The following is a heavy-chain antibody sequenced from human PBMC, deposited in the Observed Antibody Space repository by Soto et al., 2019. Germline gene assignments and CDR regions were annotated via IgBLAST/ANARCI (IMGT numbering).Heavy chain of an antibody. CDR1: GGSISSSSYY. J-gene: IGHJ3*02. V-gene: IGHV4-39*01. CDR3: ARCRLVVCYYDSSLTFDI. CDR2: IYYSGST. D-gene: IGHD3-22*01. Sequence: QLQLQESGPGLVKPSETLSLTCTVSGGSISSSSYYWGWIRHPPGKGLEWIGSIYYSGSTYYNPSLKSRVTISVDTSKKQFSLKLSSVTAADTAVYYCARCRLVVCYYDSSLTFDIWGQGTIVTVSS.